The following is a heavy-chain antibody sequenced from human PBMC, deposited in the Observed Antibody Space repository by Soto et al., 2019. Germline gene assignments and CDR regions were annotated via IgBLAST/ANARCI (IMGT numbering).Heavy chain of an antibody. CDR3: AKENQHLVHDY. V-gene: IGHV3-30*18. Sequence: QVQLVESGGGVVRPGRSLRLTCAASGFTFRNYGMHWVRQAPGKGLEWVAVISHDGNDKYYADSMKGRLNISRDNSENTVYLNMNSLKPEATAVYYCAKENQHLVHDYWDQGTLVTVSS. J-gene: IGHJ4*02. CDR1: GFTFRNYG. CDR2: ISHDGNDK. D-gene: IGHD6-13*01.